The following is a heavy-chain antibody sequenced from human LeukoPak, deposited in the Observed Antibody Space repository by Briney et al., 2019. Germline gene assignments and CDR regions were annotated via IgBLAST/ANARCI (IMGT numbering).Heavy chain of an antibody. CDR3: AKGGSFDWLSKNYYFDY. CDR2: LSGSGGST. Sequence: PGGSLRLSCAASGFTFSIYAMNWVRQAPGKGLEGVSALSGSGGSTYYADSVKGRFTISRDNSKNTLFLQLNSLRAEDTAVSYCAKGGSFDWLSKNYYFDYWGQGTLVTVSS. CDR1: GFTFSIYA. J-gene: IGHJ4*02. V-gene: IGHV3-23*01. D-gene: IGHD3-9*01.